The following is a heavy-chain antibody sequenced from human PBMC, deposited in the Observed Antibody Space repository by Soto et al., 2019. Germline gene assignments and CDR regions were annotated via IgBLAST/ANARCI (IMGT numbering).Heavy chain of an antibody. J-gene: IGHJ5*02. CDR1: GGTFISYT. CDR2: IIPILGIA. CDR3: ARGEGQRITIFGVVIPDNWFDP. Sequence: SVKVSCKASGGTFISYTISWVRQAPGQGLEWMGKIIPILGIANYAQKIQGRVTITADKSTSTAYMEMSSLRSEDTAVYYCARGEGQRITIFGVVIPDNWFDPWGQGTLVTVSS. D-gene: IGHD3-3*01. V-gene: IGHV1-69*02.